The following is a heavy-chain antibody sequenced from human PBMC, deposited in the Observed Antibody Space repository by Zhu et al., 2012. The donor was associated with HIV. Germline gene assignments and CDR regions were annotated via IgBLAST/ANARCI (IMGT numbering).Heavy chain of an antibody. Sequence: QVQLQESGPGLVKPSETLSLTCAVSGYSISSGYYWGWIRQPPGKGLEWIGSIYHSGSTYYNPSLKSRVTISVDTSKNQFSLKLSSVTAADTAVYYCARALYYYEPEGVFDIVGPKGTSGHPSL. V-gene: IGHV4-38-2*01. CDR1: GYSISSGYY. CDR2: IYHSGST. CDR3: ARALYYYEPEGVFDI. D-gene: IGHD3-22*01. J-gene: IGHJ3*02.